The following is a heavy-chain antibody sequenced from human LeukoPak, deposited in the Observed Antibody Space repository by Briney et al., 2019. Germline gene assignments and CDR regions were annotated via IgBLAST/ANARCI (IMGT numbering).Heavy chain of an antibody. V-gene: IGHV4-61*02. D-gene: IGHD2-2*01. CDR2: IYTSGST. Sequence: SQTLSLTCTVSGGSISSGSYYWSWIRQPAGKGLEWIGRIYTSGSTNYNPSLKSRVTISVDTSKNQFSLKLSSVTAADTAVYYCAREGYCSSTSCYIIDYWGQGTLVTVSS. CDR1: GGSISSGSYY. CDR3: AREGYCSSTSCYIIDY. J-gene: IGHJ4*02.